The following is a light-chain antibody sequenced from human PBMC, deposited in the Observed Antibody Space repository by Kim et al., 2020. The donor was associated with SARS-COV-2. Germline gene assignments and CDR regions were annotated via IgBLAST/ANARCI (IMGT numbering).Light chain of an antibody. Sequence: GQSITISCTGTSSYVGNYNYVSWYQHHPGAAPKLMIYDVNKRPSGISNRFFGSKSGNTASLTISGLQTEDEAYYYCYSYASSSTLIFGGGTQLTVL. V-gene: IGLV2-14*03. CDR3: YSYASSSTLI. CDR2: DVN. J-gene: IGLJ2*01. CDR1: SSYVGNYNY.